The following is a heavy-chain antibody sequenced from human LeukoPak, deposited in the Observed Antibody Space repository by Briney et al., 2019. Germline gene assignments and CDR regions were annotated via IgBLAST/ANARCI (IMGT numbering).Heavy chain of an antibody. CDR2: IYYSGST. CDR1: GGSISSGGYY. J-gene: IGHJ4*02. Sequence: SQTLSLTCTVSGGSISSGGYYWSWIRQHPGKGLEWIGYIYYSGSTNYNPSLKSRVTISVDTSKNQCSLKLSSVTAADTAVYYCARHPSYYDRIDYWGQGTLVTVSS. V-gene: IGHV4-31*03. D-gene: IGHD3-22*01. CDR3: ARHPSYYDRIDY.